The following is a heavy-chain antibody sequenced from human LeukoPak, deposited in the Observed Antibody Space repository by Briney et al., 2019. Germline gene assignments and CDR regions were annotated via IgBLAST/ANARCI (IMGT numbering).Heavy chain of an antibody. J-gene: IGHJ5*02. Sequence: ASVKVSCKAPGYTSNTFGVTWGRQAPGQGLEWMWWINAYNGNTHYEQKFQGRVTMTTDTSTNTAYMELRSLRADDTAVYYCARVGVLVVFNWFDPWGQGTLVTVSS. CDR3: ARVGVLVVFNWFDP. CDR1: GYTSNTFG. V-gene: IGHV1-18*01. D-gene: IGHD2-15*01. CDR2: INAYNGNT.